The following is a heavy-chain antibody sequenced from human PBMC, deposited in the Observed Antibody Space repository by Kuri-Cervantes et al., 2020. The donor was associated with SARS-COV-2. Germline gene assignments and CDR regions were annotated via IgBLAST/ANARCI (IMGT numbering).Heavy chain of an antibody. Sequence: GGSLRLSCAASESTFSSYAMHWVRQAPGKGLEWVAVISYDGSNKYYADSVKGRFTISRDNSKNTLYLQMNSLRAEDTAVYYCARPQGYCSGGSCPDAFDIWGQGTMVTVSS. CDR3: ARPQGYCSGGSCPDAFDI. J-gene: IGHJ3*02. CDR1: ESTFSSYA. V-gene: IGHV3-30-3*01. D-gene: IGHD2-15*01. CDR2: ISYDGSNK.